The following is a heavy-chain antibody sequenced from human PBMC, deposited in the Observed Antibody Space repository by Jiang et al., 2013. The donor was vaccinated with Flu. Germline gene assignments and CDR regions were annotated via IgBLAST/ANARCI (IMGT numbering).Heavy chain of an antibody. Sequence: GPGLVKPSETLSLTCTVSGGSVSSGSYYWSWIRQPPGKGLEWIGYIYYSGSTNYNPSLKSRVTISVDTSKNQFSLKLSSVTAADTAVYYCARGRVVVTAIGPGTHLDDWGQGTLVTVSS. D-gene: IGHD2-21*02. J-gene: IGHJ4*02. CDR1: GGSVSSGSYY. CDR3: ARGRVVVTAIGPGTHLDD. V-gene: IGHV4-61*01. CDR2: IYYSGST.